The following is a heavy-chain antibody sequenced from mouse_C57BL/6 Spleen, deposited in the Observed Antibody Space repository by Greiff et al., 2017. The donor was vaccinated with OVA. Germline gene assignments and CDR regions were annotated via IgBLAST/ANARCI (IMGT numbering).Heavy chain of an antibody. V-gene: IGHV1-9*01. CDR2: ILPGRGSI. J-gene: IGHJ4*01. Sequence: QVHVKQSGAELMKPGASVKLSCKATGYTFTGYWIEWVKQRPGHGLEWIGEILPGRGSINYNEKFKGKATFTADSSSTTAYMQFSSLTSEDSAIYYCVRGGADYAMDYWGQGTSVTVSS. CDR1: GYTFTGYW. CDR3: VRGGADYAMDY.